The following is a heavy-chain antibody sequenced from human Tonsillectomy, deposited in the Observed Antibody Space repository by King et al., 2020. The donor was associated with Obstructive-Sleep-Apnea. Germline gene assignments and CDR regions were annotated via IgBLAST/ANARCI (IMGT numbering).Heavy chain of an antibody. CDR1: GFTVSSNY. Sequence: VQLAESGGGLVQPGGSLRLSCAASGFTVSSNYMSWVRQAPGKGLEWVSVIYSGGSTYYADSVKGRFTISRHNSKNTLYLQMNSLRAEDTAVYYCASLHYYDSSGYFDLWGRGTLVTVSS. CDR2: IYSGGST. V-gene: IGHV3-53*04. D-gene: IGHD3-22*01. CDR3: ASLHYYDSSGYFDL. J-gene: IGHJ2*01.